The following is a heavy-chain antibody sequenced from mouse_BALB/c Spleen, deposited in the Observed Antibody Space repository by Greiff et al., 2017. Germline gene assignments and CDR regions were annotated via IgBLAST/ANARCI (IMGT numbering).Heavy chain of an antibody. CDR1: GFTFSDYY. D-gene: IGHD1-1*01. J-gene: IGHJ3*01. Sequence: EVKVEESGGGLVKPGGSLKLSCAASGFTFSDYYMYWVRQTPEKRLEWVATISDGGSYTYYPDSVKGRFTISRDNAKNNLYLQMSSLKSEDTAMYYCARGTTVVEGAWFAYWGQGTLVTVSA. V-gene: IGHV5-4*02. CDR2: ISDGGSYT. CDR3: ARGTTVVEGAWFAY.